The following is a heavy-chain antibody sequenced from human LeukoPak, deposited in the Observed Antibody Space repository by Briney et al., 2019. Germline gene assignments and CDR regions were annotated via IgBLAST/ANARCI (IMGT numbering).Heavy chain of an antibody. CDR3: AREAVMPVAPVKIGTSDRPLYEYYGLDV. V-gene: IGHV3-53*01. CDR2: IYGDDET. Sequence: PGGSLRLSCAASGFTFSIYSLNWVRQAPGKGLEWVSVIYGDDETNYADSVKGRFTISRDNSKNTLYLQMNSLRADDTAVYYCAREAVMPVAPVKIGTSDRPLYEYYGLDVWGQGTTVTVS. CDR1: GFTFSIYS. D-gene: IGHD1/OR15-1a*01. J-gene: IGHJ6*02.